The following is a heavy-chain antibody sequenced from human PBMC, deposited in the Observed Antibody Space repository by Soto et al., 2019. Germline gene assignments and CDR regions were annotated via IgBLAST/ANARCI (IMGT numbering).Heavy chain of an antibody. V-gene: IGHV3-33*01. CDR2: VWFDGNNK. CDR1: GFTVSNYG. Sequence: QVQLVESGGGVVQPGRSLRLSCTTSGFTVSNYGMYWVRQAPGQGLQWVAAVWFDGNNKYYADSVKGRFTISKDNSKNTLFLQMNNLRAEDTAVYYCARERGPRLPDYWGQGTLVTVSS. CDR3: ARERGPRLPDY. D-gene: IGHD4-17*01. J-gene: IGHJ4*02.